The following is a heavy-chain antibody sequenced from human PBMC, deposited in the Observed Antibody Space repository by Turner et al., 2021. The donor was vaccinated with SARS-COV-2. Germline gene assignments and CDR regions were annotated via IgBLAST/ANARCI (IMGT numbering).Heavy chain of an antibody. D-gene: IGHD6-13*01. CDR1: YIGSYF. V-gene: IGHV4-4*08. Sequence: QVLLRESGPGLVRPSETLSLNCNVNYIGSYFWSWIRQRPGKTLEWIAYIDHSGDTSYNPSLQRRVPMSLDTSQNQISLKLRSVTAADTAVYFCARSGDSWPLDFWGPQTLVTFSS. J-gene: IGHJ5*01. CDR3: ARSGDSWPLDF. CDR2: IDHSGDT.